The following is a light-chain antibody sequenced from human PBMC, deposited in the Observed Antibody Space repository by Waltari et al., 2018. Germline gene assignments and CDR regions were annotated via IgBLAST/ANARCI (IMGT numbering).Light chain of an antibody. V-gene: IGKV3-15*01. Sequence: EIVMTQSPATLSVSPGETATLSCRASQSVSSNVAWYQKKPGHAPRLLIYAASTRATSIPAKFRGSGSGTEFTLTISSLQSEDFAVYYCQQYNRWPPITFGHGTRLEIK. J-gene: IGKJ5*01. CDR3: QQYNRWPPIT. CDR2: AAS. CDR1: QSVSSN.